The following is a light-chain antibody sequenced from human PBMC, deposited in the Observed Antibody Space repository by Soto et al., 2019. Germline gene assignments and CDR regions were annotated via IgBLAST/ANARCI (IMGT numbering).Light chain of an antibody. J-gene: IGKJ1*01. V-gene: IGKV1-5*03. CDR2: KAS. CDR3: QQYNSYQWT. Sequence: DIQMTQSPSTLSASVGYRVTITCRASQSISSWLAWYQQKPGKAPKLLIYKASSLESGVPSRFSGSGSGTEFTLTISSLQPADFATYYCQQYNSYQWTFGQGTKVDIK. CDR1: QSISSW.